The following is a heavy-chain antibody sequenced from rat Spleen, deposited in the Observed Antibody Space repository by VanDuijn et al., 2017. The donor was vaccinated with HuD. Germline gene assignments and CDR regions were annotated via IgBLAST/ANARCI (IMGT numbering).Heavy chain of an antibody. CDR2: INTDGGDT. J-gene: IGHJ2*01. CDR3: ARRYGGYSEARFDY. CDR1: GFTFRSYW. D-gene: IGHD1-11*01. V-gene: IGHV5-58*01. Sequence: EVQLVETGGGLVQPGRSLKLSCVVSGFTFRSYWMYWIRQAPGKGLEWVSSINTDGGDTYYSDSVKGRFTISRDNAKSTLYLQMDSLRSEDTATYYCARRYGGYSEARFDYWGQGVMVTVSS.